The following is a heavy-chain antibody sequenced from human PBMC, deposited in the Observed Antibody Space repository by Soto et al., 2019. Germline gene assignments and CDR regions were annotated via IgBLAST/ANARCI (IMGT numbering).Heavy chain of an antibody. V-gene: IGHV3-23*05. J-gene: IGHJ4*02. CDR1: GFNLRTYA. CDR3: TKRPLCARDCWYFDD. D-gene: IGHD2-21*02. Sequence: EVRLLQSGGGSEQPGGSLRLSCAASGFNLRTYAMYWVRQAPGKGLEWVAAIDDGNIAYYADSVKGRFIISRDNSRNTLHLQMDGLTVEDTAIYFCTKRPLCARDCWYFDDWGQGILVTVSS. CDR2: IDDGNIA.